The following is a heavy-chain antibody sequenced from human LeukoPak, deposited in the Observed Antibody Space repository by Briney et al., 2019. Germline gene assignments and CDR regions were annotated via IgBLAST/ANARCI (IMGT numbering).Heavy chain of an antibody. Sequence: GGSLRLSCAASGFSFSSYAMNWVRQAPGKGLEWVSVICGSSSSTYYVDSVKGRFTISRDNSKNALYLQMNSLRAEDTAIYYCAKGSGGSCHSATDYWGQGTLVTVSS. J-gene: IGHJ4*02. CDR1: GFSFSSYA. CDR3: AKGSGGSCHSATDY. CDR2: ICGSSSST. V-gene: IGHV3-23*01. D-gene: IGHD2-15*01.